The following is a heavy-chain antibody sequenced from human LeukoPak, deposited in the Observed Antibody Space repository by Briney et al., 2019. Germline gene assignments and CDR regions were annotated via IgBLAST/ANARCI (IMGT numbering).Heavy chain of an antibody. CDR1: GYSISSGYY. V-gene: IGHV4-38-2*02. J-gene: IGHJ5*02. Sequence: SETLSLTCTVSGYSISSGYYWGWIRQPPGKGLEWIGSIYHSGSTYYNPSLKSRVTISVDTSKNQFSLKLSSVTAADTAVYYCARAGYYDFWSGYYDGNWFDPWGQGTLVTVSS. CDR3: ARAGYYDFWSGYYDGNWFDP. D-gene: IGHD3-3*01. CDR2: IYHSGST.